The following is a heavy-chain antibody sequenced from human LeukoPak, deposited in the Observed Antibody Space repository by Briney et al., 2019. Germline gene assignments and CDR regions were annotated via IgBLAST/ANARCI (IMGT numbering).Heavy chain of an antibody. Sequence: PGGSLRLSCAASGFTFSSYGMHWVRQAPGKGLEWVAVISYDGSNKYYADSVKGRFTISRDNSKNTLYLQMNSLRAEDTAVYYCAKDRSSGSYLRYYYYYGMDVWGQGTTVTVSS. CDR1: GFTFSSYG. CDR2: ISYDGSNK. CDR3: AKDRSSGSYLRYYYYYGMDV. J-gene: IGHJ6*02. V-gene: IGHV3-30*18. D-gene: IGHD1-26*01.